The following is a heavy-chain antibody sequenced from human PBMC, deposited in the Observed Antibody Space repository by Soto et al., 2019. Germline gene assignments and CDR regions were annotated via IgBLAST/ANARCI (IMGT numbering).Heavy chain of an antibody. CDR1: GFTFSGSA. CDR2: IRSKANSYAT. CDR3: TADTAMTNYGMDV. J-gene: IGHJ6*02. D-gene: IGHD5-18*01. Sequence: GGSLRLSCAASGFTFSGSAMHWVRQASGKGLEWVGRIRSKANSYATAYAASVKGRFTISRDDSKNTAYLQMNSLKTEDTAVYYCTADTAMTNYGMDVWGQGTTVTVPS. V-gene: IGHV3-73*01.